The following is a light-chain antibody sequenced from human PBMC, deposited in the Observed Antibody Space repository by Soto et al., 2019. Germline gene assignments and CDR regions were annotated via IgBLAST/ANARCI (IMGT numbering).Light chain of an antibody. Sequence: QSVLTQPASVSGSPGQSITISCTGTSSDVRGYNAVSWYQQHPGKAPKLMIYDVSNRPSGASDRFSGSKSGNTASLTISGLQAEDEADYYCGSYASGGAYVFGTGTKVTVL. CDR2: DVS. CDR1: SSDVRGYNA. J-gene: IGLJ1*01. V-gene: IGLV2-14*01. CDR3: GSYASGGAYV.